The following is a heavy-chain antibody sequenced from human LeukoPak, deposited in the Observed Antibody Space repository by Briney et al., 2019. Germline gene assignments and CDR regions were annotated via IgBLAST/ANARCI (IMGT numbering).Heavy chain of an antibody. J-gene: IGHJ5*02. CDR1: GGSISSGGYY. V-gene: IGHV4-39*07. Sequence: SETLSLTCTVSGGSISSGGYYWSWIRQPPGKGLEWIGSIYHSGSTYYNPSLKSRVTISVDTSKNQFSLKLSPVTAADTAVYYCARVYDYYGSGTDAVDGFDPWGQGTLVTVSS. CDR3: ARVYDYYGSGTDAVDGFDP. D-gene: IGHD3-10*01. CDR2: IYHSGST.